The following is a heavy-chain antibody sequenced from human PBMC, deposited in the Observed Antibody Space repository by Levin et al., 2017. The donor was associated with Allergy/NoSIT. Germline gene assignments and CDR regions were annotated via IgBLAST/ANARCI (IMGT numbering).Heavy chain of an antibody. Sequence: PGGSLRLSCAASGFTFSSYAMHWVRQAPGKGLEWVAVISYDGSNKYYADSVKGRFTISRDNSKNTLYLQMNSLRAEDTAVYYCARDNTPYSSGLSNYFDYWGQGTLVTVSS. CDR3: ARDNTPYSSGLSNYFDY. J-gene: IGHJ4*02. V-gene: IGHV3-30-3*01. D-gene: IGHD6-19*01. CDR1: GFTFSSYA. CDR2: ISYDGSNK.